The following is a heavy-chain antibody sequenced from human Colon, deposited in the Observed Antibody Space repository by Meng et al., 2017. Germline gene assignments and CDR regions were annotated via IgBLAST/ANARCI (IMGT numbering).Heavy chain of an antibody. D-gene: IGHD4-17*01. Sequence: QLHLQPGAAGLLNASDTLSLTVGVSGGSFSGFYWSWLRQPPGKGLEWIGEIDHFGISNYNSSLKGRLTMSVDTSKKQISLTLTSVTAADTAVYYCATGLRHGDWFDPWGPGTLVTVSS. V-gene: IGHV4-34*02. CDR3: ATGLRHGDWFDP. CDR1: GGSFSGFY. J-gene: IGHJ5*02. CDR2: IDHFGIS.